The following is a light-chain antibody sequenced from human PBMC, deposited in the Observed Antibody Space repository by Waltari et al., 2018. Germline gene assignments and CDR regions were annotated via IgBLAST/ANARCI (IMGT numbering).Light chain of an antibody. CDR1: ALPKQY. J-gene: IGLJ2*01. V-gene: IGLV3-25*03. CDR2: KDS. CDR3: QSADSSGTYPHVV. Sequence: SYELTPPPSVSVSPGQTARITCSGDALPKQYAYWYQQQPGQAPVLVIYKDSERPPGIPERFSGSSSGTTVTLTISGVQAEDEADYYCQSADSSGTYPHVVFGGGTKLTVL.